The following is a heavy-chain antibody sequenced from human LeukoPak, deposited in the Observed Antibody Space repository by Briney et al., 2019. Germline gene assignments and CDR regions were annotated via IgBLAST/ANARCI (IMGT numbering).Heavy chain of an antibody. J-gene: IGHJ4*02. CDR3: ARGVWGSYRYTGSFDY. CDR2: IYYSGST. CDR1: GGSISSSCYY. D-gene: IGHD3-16*02. Sequence: SETLSLTCTVSGGSISSSCYYWGWIRQPPGKGLEWIGSIYYSGSTYYNPSLKSRVTISVDTSKNQFSLKLSSVTAADTAVYYCARGVWGSYRYTGSFDYWGQGTLVIVSS. V-gene: IGHV4-39*01.